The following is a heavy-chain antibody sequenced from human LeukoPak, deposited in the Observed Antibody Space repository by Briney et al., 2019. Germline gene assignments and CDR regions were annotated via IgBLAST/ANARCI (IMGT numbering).Heavy chain of an antibody. CDR3: AKDKAGDGDY. V-gene: IGHV3-30*18. J-gene: IGHJ4*02. CDR1: GFTFSSYG. CDR2: ISYDGSNK. D-gene: IGHD7-27*01. Sequence: GGSLRLSCAASGFTFSSYGMHWVRQVPGKGLEWVAVISYDGSNKYYADSVKGRFTISRDNSKNTLYLQMNSLRAEDTAVYYCAKDKAGDGDYWGQGTLVTVSS.